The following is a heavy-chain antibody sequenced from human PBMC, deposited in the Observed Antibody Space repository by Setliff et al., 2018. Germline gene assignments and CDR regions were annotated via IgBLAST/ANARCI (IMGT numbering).Heavy chain of an antibody. Sequence: ASVKVSCKASGYTFTGYYIHWVRQAPGRGLEWMGWINPNSGGTHCAQKFQGRVTMTRDTSISTVYTELSRLRSDDTAVYFCARDGDILTAYYIYYYMDVWGKGTTVTVSS. J-gene: IGHJ6*03. CDR2: INPNSGGT. V-gene: IGHV1-2*02. CDR3: ARDGDILTAYYIYYYMDV. CDR1: GYTFTGYY. D-gene: IGHD3-9*01.